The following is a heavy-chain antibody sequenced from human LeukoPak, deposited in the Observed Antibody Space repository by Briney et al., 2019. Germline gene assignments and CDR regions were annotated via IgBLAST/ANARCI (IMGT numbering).Heavy chain of an antibody. V-gene: IGHV3-33*01. J-gene: IGHJ4*02. D-gene: IGHD7-27*01. CDR1: GFTFSSYG. Sequence: GGSLRLSCAASGFTFSSYGMHWVRQAPGKGLEWVAVIWLDGSNKYYADSAKGRFAISRDNSKNTLYLQMNSLRAEDTAVYYCARDRDWGCSYCSYWGQGTLVTVSS. CDR3: ARDRDWGCSYCSY. CDR2: IWLDGSNK.